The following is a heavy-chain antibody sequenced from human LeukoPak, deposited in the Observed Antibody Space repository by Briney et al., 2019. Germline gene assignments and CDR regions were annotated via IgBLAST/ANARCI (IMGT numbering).Heavy chain of an antibody. V-gene: IGHV1-69*05. Sequence: AVKVSCKASGGTFSSYAISWVRQAPGQGLKWMGGIIPIFGTANYAQKFQGRVTITTDESTSTAYMELSSLRSEDTAVYYCARGPHYYDSSGWGIYYYYMDVWGKGTTVTVSS. CDR3: ARGPHYYDSSGWGIYYYYMDV. CDR1: GGTFSSYA. CDR2: IIPIFGTA. J-gene: IGHJ6*03. D-gene: IGHD3-22*01.